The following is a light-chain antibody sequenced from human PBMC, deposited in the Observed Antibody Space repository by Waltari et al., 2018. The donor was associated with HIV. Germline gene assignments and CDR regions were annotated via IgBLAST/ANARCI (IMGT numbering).Light chain of an antibody. Sequence: QSVVTQPPPASGTPGQRVPISCSGSSSNIGSCTLTWYQQVPGTAPKLLIVSNNQRPSGVPDRFSGSKSGTSASLAISGLQSEDEADYYCATWDGSLNAWVFGGGTKLTVL. CDR1: SSNIGSCT. V-gene: IGLV1-44*01. CDR2: SNN. CDR3: ATWDGSLNAWV. J-gene: IGLJ3*02.